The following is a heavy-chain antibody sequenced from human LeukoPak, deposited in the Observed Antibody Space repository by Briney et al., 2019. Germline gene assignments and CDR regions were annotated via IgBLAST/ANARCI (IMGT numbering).Heavy chain of an antibody. V-gene: IGHV3-33*01. CDR1: GFTFSSYG. CDR3: ARETYYYDNSGYYVVY. D-gene: IGHD3-22*01. Sequence: PGGSLRLSCAASGFTFSSYGMHWVRQAPGKGLEWVAVIWYDGSNKYYADSVKGRFTISRDNSKNTLYLQMNSLRAEDTAVYYCARETYYYDNSGYYVVYWGQGTLVTVSS. J-gene: IGHJ4*02. CDR2: IWYDGSNK.